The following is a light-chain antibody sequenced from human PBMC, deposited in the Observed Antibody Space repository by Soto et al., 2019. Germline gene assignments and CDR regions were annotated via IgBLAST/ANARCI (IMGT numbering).Light chain of an antibody. J-gene: IGKJ4*02. CDR1: QSLVHSEGHTY. Sequence: DIVMTQTPLSAPVTLGQPAAISSRSSQSLVHSEGHTYLSWLHQRPVQPPRLLIYKISNRFSGVPDRFSGSGSGTDFTLTISRVEAEDVGVYYCLQATQCPLTFGGGTKVEIK. CDR3: LQATQCPLT. CDR2: KIS. V-gene: IGKV2-24*01.